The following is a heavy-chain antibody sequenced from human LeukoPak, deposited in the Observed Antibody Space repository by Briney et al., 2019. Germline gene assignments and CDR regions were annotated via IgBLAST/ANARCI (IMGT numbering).Heavy chain of an antibody. CDR1: GGTFSSYA. CDR2: SIPIFGTA. V-gene: IGHV1-69*05. J-gene: IGHJ4*02. CDR3: ARGGYYDSSGYYRYYFDY. Sequence: ASVKVSCKASGGTFSSYAISWVRQAPGQGLEWMGRSIPIFGTANYAQKFQGRVTITTDESTSTAYMELSSLRSEDTAVYYCARGGYYDSSGYYRYYFDYWGQGTLVTVSS. D-gene: IGHD3-22*01.